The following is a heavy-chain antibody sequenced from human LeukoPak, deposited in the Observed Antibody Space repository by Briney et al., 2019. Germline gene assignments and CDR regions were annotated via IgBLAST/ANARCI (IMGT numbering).Heavy chain of an antibody. CDR3: AKDRPRDYYGSGSYSMGAFDI. CDR2: ISSSSSTI. CDR1: GFTFSSYE. V-gene: IGHV3-48*03. Sequence: PGGSLRLSCAASGFTFSSYEMNWVRQAPGKGLEWVSYISSSSSTIYYADSVKGRFTISRDNAKNSLYLQMNSLRAEDTAVYYCAKDRPRDYYGSGSYSMGAFDIWGQGAMVTVSS. J-gene: IGHJ3*02. D-gene: IGHD3-10*01.